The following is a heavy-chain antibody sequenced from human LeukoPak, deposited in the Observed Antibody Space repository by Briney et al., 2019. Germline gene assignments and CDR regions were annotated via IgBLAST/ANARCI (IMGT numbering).Heavy chain of an antibody. Sequence: PSETLSLTCTVSGGSISSYYWSWIRQPPGKGLEWIGYIYYSGSTNYNPSLKSRVTISVDTSKNQFSLKLSSVTAADTAVYYCARYYGSGPGFEYFQHWGQGTLVTVSS. J-gene: IGHJ1*01. D-gene: IGHD3-10*01. V-gene: IGHV4-59*01. CDR2: IYYSGST. CDR1: GGSISSYY. CDR3: ARYYGSGPGFEYFQH.